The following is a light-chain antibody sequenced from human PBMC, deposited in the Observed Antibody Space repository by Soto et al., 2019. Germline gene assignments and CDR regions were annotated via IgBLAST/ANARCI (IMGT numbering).Light chain of an antibody. J-gene: IGLJ3*02. V-gene: IGLV1-40*01. Sequence: QSALTQPPSVSGAPGQRVTISCTGGSSNIGADYDVHWYQQLPGAAPKLLIYGNNNRPSGVPDRFSGSKSGTSASLAITGLQAEDEADYYCQSFDSSLTALFGGGTKVTVL. CDR2: GNN. CDR3: QSFDSSLTAL. CDR1: SSNIGADYD.